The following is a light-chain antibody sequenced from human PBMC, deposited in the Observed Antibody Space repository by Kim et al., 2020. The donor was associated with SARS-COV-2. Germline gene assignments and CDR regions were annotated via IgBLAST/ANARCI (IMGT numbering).Light chain of an antibody. V-gene: IGLV1-44*01. Sequence: QLVLTQTPSVSGIPGQRVTISCSGGSSNIGGNTVNWYRQLPGTAPKLLIHSNSQRHSGVPDRFSGSKSDTSASLAISGLQSEDEAAYYCASWDDRLNAYVFGSGTKVTVL. J-gene: IGLJ1*01. CDR2: SNS. CDR1: SSNIGGNT. CDR3: ASWDDRLNAYV.